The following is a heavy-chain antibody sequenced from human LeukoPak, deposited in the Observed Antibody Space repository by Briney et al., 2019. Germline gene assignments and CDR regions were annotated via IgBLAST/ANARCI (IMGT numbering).Heavy chain of an antibody. J-gene: IGHJ1*01. Sequence: GVSLRLSCAASGFTFSSYSMNWVRQAPGKGLEWVSSISSSSSYIYYADSVKGRFTISRDNAKNSLYLQMNSLRAEDTAVYYCARGRIAAAATPQYFQHWGQGTLVTVSS. CDR1: GFTFSSYS. D-gene: IGHD6-13*01. CDR2: ISSSSSYI. V-gene: IGHV3-21*01. CDR3: ARGRIAAAATPQYFQH.